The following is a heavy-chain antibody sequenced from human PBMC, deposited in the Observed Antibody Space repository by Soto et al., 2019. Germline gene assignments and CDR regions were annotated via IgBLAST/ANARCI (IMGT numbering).Heavy chain of an antibody. CDR3: ARHWRFGELWRPNWFAP. V-gene: IGHV4-59*08. CDR2: IYYSGST. J-gene: IGHJ5*02. Sequence: SETLSLTCTVSGGSISSYYWSWIRQPPGKGQEWIGNIYYSGSTYYNPSLKSRVTISVDTSKNQFSLKLSSVTAADTAVYYCARHWRFGELWRPNWFAPWGQGTRVTVSS. CDR1: GGSISSYY. D-gene: IGHD3-10*01.